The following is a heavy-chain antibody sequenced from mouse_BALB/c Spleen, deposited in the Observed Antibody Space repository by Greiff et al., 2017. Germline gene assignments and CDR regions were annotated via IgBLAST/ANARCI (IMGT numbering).Heavy chain of an antibody. D-gene: IGHD4-1*01. V-gene: IGHV5-4*02. CDR2: ISDGGSYT. J-gene: IGHJ2*01. CDR3: ARDLGRGYFDY. CDR1: GFTFSDYY. Sequence: EVQGVESGGGLVKPGGSLKLSCAASGFTFSDYYMYWVRQTPEKRLEWVATISDGGSYTYYPDSVKGRFTISRDNAKNNLYLQMSSLKSEDTAMYYCARDLGRGYFDYWGQGTTLTVSS.